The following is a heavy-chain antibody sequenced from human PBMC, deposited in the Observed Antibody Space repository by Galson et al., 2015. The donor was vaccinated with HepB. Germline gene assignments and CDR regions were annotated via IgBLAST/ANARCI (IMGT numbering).Heavy chain of an antibody. CDR3: ARGPSKGELSLSEYFQH. V-gene: IGHV1-8*02. CDR2: MNPNSGNT. Sequence: SVKVSCKASGYTFTSYGISWVRQATGQGLEWMGWMNPNSGNTGYAQKFQGRVTMTRNTSISTAYMELSSLRSEDTAVYYCARGPSKGELSLSEYFQHWGQGTLVTVSS. CDR1: GYTFTSYG. D-gene: IGHD3-16*02. J-gene: IGHJ1*01.